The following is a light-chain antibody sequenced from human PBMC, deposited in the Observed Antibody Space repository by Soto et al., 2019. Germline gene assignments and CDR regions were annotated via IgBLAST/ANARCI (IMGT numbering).Light chain of an antibody. CDR1: RFNIGSQV. J-gene: IGLJ3*02. V-gene: IGLV1-44*01. CDR3: ATWYDKFDGPV. Sequence: QSVLTQPPSASGAPGQRVTISCSCSRFNIGSQVVQWFQHIAGTAPKILMQNNTERHSGVPDRFSGAKSGTAASLAISGLQSEEEGDYYCATWYDKFDGPVFGGGTKLTVL. CDR2: NNT.